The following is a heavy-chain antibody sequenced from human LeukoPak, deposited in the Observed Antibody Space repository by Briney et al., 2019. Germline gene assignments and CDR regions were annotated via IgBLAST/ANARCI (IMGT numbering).Heavy chain of an antibody. V-gene: IGHV3-30*04. CDR1: GFTFSTYA. D-gene: IGHD1-14*01. Sequence: PGGSLRLSCAASGFTFSTYAMHWVRQAPGKGLEWVAVISYDGSNKYYADSVKGRFTLSRDNSKNTLYLQMNSLRAEDTAVYYCARDRSGGTSPRGYFQHWGQGTLVTVSS. J-gene: IGHJ1*01. CDR3: ARDRSGGTSPRGYFQH. CDR2: ISYDGSNK.